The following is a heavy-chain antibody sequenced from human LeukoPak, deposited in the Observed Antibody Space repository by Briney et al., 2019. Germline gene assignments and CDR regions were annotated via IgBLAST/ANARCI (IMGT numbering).Heavy chain of an antibody. V-gene: IGHV3-74*01. CDR3: ARAGYSSGWSPTLYFDY. D-gene: IGHD6-19*01. J-gene: IGHJ4*02. CDR1: GFTFSSYW. Sequence: GGSLRLSCAASGFTFSSYWMHWVRQAPGKGLVWVSRINSDGSSTSYADSVKGRFTISRDNAKNTLYLQMNSLRAEDTAVYYCARAGYSSGWSPTLYFDYWGQGTLVTVSS. CDR2: INSDGSST.